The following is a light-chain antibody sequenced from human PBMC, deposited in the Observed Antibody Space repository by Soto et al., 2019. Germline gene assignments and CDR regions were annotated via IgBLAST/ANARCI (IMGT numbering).Light chain of an antibody. CDR3: MQTLQTPLT. Sequence: DIVMTHSPLSLPVTPGEPASISCRSSQSLLHSNGYNYLDWYLQKPGQSPQLLIYLGSNRASGVPDRFSGSGSGTDFTLKISRVEAEDVGVFYCMQTLQTPLTFGGGTKVDI. CDR1: QSLLHSNGYNY. CDR2: LGS. V-gene: IGKV2-28*01. J-gene: IGKJ4*01.